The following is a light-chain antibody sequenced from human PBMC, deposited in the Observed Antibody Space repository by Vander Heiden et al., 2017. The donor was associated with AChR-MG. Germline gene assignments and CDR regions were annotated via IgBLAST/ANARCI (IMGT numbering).Light chain of an antibody. CDR1: NYNIGAGYG. Sequence: QSVLTQPPSVSGAPGQRVTIPCVGTNYNIGAGYGVQWYRHLPGAAPKVLIFRSVDRPSGVPDRFSGLKSGTSASLAITGLQAEDEAVYYCQSYDNGLSGWVFGGGTKVTVL. J-gene: IGLJ3*02. CDR2: RSV. CDR3: QSYDNGLSGWV. V-gene: IGLV1-40*01.